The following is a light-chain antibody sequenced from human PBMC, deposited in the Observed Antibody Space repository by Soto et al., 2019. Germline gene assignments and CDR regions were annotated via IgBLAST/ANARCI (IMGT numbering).Light chain of an antibody. CDR1: QSVRSSY. V-gene: IGKV3-20*01. J-gene: IGKJ4*01. CDR2: GAS. Sequence: EIELTQSPGTLSLSPGERATLSCRASQSVRSSYLAWYQQKPGQAPRLLIYGASSSATGIPDRFSVSGSGTAFTLTISRLEPEDLAVYYCQQYGDSPTFGGGTKVVIK. CDR3: QQYGDSPT.